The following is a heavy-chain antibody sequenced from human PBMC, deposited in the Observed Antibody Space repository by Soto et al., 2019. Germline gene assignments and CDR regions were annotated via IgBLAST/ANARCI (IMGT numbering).Heavy chain of an antibody. V-gene: IGHV1-69*19. Sequence: QVQLVQSGAEVKKPGSSVKVSCKASGGTFSSYAISWVRQAPGQGLEWMGGIIPIFGTANYAQKFQGRVMITADESTSTVDMELSSLRSDDTAVYYCARDHSRERWLQEPAYDFWGQGTMVTV. CDR1: GGTFSSYA. J-gene: IGHJ3*01. D-gene: IGHD5-12*01. CDR3: ARDHSRERWLQEPAYDF. CDR2: IIPIFGTA.